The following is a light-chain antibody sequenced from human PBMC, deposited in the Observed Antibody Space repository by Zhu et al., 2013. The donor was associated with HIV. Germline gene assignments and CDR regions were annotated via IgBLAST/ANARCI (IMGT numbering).Light chain of an antibody. V-gene: IGKV3-20*01. Sequence: EIVLTQSPGTLSLSPGERATLSCRTSQSVSSSYLAWYQQKPGQAPRLLIYGASSRATGIPDRFSGSGSETDFTLTISRLEPEDFAVYYCQQYGSSPHFGQGTRLEIK. J-gene: IGKJ5*01. CDR2: GAS. CDR1: QSVSSSY. CDR3: QQYGSSPH.